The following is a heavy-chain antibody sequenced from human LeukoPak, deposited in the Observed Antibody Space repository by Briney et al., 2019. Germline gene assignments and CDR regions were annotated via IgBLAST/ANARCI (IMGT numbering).Heavy chain of an antibody. D-gene: IGHD1-20*01. CDR2: IRGSGGST. CDR3: AKDISGLYYFDY. CDR1: GFTFSSYA. V-gene: IGHV3-23*01. J-gene: IGHJ4*02. Sequence: GGSLRLSCAASGFTFSSYAMSWVRQAPGKGLEWVSAIRGSGGSTYYADSVKGRFTISRDNSKNSLYLQMNSLRAEDTALYYCAKDISGLYYFDYWGQGTLVTVSS.